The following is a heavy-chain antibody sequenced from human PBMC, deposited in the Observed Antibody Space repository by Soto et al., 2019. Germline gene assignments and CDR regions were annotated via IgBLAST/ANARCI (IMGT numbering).Heavy chain of an antibody. V-gene: IGHV3-23*01. CDR2: ISGSGGST. CDR3: AKMGISTPYAFDI. D-gene: IGHD1-20*01. J-gene: IGHJ3*02. CDR1: GFTFSSYA. Sequence: EVQLLESGGGLVQPGGSLRLSCAASGFTFSSYAMSWVRQAPGKGLEWVLAISGSGGSTYYADSVKGRFTISRDNSKNTLYLQMNSLRAEDTAVYYCAKMGISTPYAFDIWGQGTMVTVSS.